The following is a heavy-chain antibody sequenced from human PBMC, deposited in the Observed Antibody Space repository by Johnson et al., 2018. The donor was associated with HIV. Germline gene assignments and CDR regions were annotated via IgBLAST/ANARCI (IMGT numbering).Heavy chain of an antibody. J-gene: IGHJ3*02. V-gene: IGHV3-30*03. Sequence: QVQLVESGGGVVQPGRSLRLSCAAFGITFSRYGMHWVRQAPGMGLEWVIVISYDGSNKYYADSVKGRFAISRDNAKNSLFLQMNSLRVEDTAVYYCARYCGGDCYSPHDAFDIWGQGTMVTVSS. CDR1: GITFSRYG. CDR3: ARYCGGDCYSPHDAFDI. CDR2: ISYDGSNK. D-gene: IGHD2-21*02.